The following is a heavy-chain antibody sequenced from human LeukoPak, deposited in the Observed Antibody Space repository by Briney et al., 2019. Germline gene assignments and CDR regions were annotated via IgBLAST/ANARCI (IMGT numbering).Heavy chain of an antibody. CDR2: ISWNSGSI. Sequence: PGGSLRLSCAASGFTFSSYAMHWVRQAPGKGLEWVSGISWNSGSIGYADSVKGRFTISRDNAKNSLYLQMNSLRAEDTALYYCAKDRGIAAAGPYYYYGMDVWGQGTTVTVSS. V-gene: IGHV3-9*01. D-gene: IGHD6-13*01. J-gene: IGHJ6*02. CDR3: AKDRGIAAAGPYYYYGMDV. CDR1: GFTFSSYA.